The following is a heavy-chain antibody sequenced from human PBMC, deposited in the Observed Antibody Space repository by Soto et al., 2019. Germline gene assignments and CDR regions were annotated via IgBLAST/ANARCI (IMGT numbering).Heavy chain of an antibody. J-gene: IGHJ4*02. CDR3: LIAVAGSFAPDY. CDR1: GFTFSSYS. Sequence: EVQLLESGGGLVQPGGSLRLSCAASGFTFSSYSMNWVRQAPGKGLEWVSYISSSSTYIYYADSVKGRFTISRDNAKNSLYLQMNSLRAEDTAVYYCLIAVAGSFAPDYWGQGTLVTVSS. V-gene: IGHV3-21*01. D-gene: IGHD6-19*01. CDR2: ISSSSTYI.